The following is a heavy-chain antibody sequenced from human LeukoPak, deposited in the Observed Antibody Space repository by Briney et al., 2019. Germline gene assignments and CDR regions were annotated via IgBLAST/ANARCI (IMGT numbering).Heavy chain of an antibody. D-gene: IGHD3-16*02. J-gene: IGHJ4*02. CDR3: AKRGAEVGVTVAPGDY. Sequence: PGGSLRLSCAASGFTFSSYAMSWVRQAPGKGLEWVSAISGSGGSTYYADSVKGRFTISRDKSKNTLYLQMNSLRAEGTAVYYCAKRGAEVGVTVAPGDYWGQGTLVTVSS. CDR2: ISGSGGST. V-gene: IGHV3-23*01. CDR1: GFTFSSYA.